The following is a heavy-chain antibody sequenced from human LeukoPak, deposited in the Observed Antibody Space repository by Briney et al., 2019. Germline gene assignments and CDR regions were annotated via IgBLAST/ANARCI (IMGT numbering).Heavy chain of an antibody. D-gene: IGHD3-9*01. CDR1: GFTVSSNY. CDR2: IYSGGST. V-gene: IGHV3-53*05. CDR3: AKDRYPDILTGFDY. Sequence: GGSLRLSCAASGFTVSSNYMSWVRQAPGKGLEWVSVIYSGGSTYYADSVKGRFTISRDNSKNTLYLQMNSLRTEDTALYYCAKDRYPDILTGFDYWGQGTLVTVSS. J-gene: IGHJ4*02.